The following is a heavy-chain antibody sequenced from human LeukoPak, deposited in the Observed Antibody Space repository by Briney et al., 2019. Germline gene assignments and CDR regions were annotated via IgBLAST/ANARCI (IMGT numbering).Heavy chain of an antibody. CDR1: GGSISSGNKY. D-gene: IGHD2-21*02. V-gene: IGHV4-30-4*01. CDR2: IYYSGST. J-gene: IGHJ4*02. CDR3: ARVTRWAGLDF. Sequence: SETLSLTCNVSGGSISSGNKYWSWIRQPPGKGLEWIGYIYYSGSTYYNPSLKSRLTISVDTSENQFSLHLTSVTAADTAVYFCARVTRWAGLDFWGQGTLVSVST.